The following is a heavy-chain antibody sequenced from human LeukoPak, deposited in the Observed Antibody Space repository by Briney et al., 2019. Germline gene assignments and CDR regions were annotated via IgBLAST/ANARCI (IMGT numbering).Heavy chain of an antibody. Sequence: PGGSLRLSCAASGFTFSSYAMSWVRQAPGKGLEWVSAFSGSGGSAYYADSVKGRFTISRDNSKNTLYLQMNSLRAEDTAVYYCARESNLGGMYWGQGTLVTVSS. CDR2: FSGSGGSA. CDR1: GFTFSSYA. CDR3: ARESNLGGMY. V-gene: IGHV3-23*01. J-gene: IGHJ4*02.